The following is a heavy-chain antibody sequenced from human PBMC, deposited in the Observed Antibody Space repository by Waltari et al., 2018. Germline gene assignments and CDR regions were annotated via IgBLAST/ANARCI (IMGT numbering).Heavy chain of an antibody. CDR2: INSVGST. D-gene: IGHD1-26*01. CDR3: ARGAGYSTMDWLDP. Sequence: EEQLVASGGGLIQTGGSLRLSCAAPDFPVNIYYMNWVRQAPGKGLEWVSLINSVGSTYYTDSVKGRFTISRDNSRNRLDLQMNSLRVDDTAVYYCARGAGYSTMDWLDPWGRGTLVTVSS. J-gene: IGHJ5*02. V-gene: IGHV3-53*01. CDR1: DFPVNIYY.